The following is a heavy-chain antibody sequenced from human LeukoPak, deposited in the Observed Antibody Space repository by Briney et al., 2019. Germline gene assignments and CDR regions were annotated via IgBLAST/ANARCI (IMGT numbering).Heavy chain of an antibody. V-gene: IGHV4-38-2*01. CDR2: IYHSGST. CDR1: GYSISSGYY. Sequence: SETLSLTCAVSGYSISSGYYWGWIRQPPGKGLEWIGSIYHSGSTYYNPSLKSRVTISVDTSKNQFSLKLSSVTAADTAVYYCAADSVYGLDAFDIWGQGTMATVSS. CDR3: AADSVYGLDAFDI. D-gene: IGHD1-14*01. J-gene: IGHJ3*02.